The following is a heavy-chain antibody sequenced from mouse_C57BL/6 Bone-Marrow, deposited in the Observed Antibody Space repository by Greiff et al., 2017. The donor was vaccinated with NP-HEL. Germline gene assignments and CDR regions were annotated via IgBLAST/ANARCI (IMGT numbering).Heavy chain of an antibody. CDR1: GYAFSSSW. D-gene: IGHD1-1*01. Sequence: VKLQESGPELVKPGASVKISCKASGYAFSSSWMNWVKQRPGKGLEWIGRIYPGDGDTNYNGKFKGKATLTADKSSSTAYMQLSSLTSEDSAVYFCARRGYGSSIDYWGQGTTLTVSS. CDR2: IYPGDGDT. J-gene: IGHJ2*01. V-gene: IGHV1-82*01. CDR3: ARRGYGSSIDY.